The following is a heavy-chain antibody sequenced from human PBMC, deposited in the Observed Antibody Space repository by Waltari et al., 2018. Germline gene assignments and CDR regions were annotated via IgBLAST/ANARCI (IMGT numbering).Heavy chain of an antibody. CDR1: GFTFCNFG. D-gene: IGHD3-10*01. V-gene: IGHV3-33*06. J-gene: IGHJ4*02. CDR3: AKDAFGNTYLDY. CDR2: VWFDGSQQ. Sequence: QVQMVESGGGVVQPGRSLRLSCAAPGFTFCNFGMHWVRQAPGKGLEWVALVWFDGSQQYYADSVRGRFTISRDNSKRVLYLDMGSLRADDTAIYYCAKDAFGNTYLDYWGQGTLVTVSS.